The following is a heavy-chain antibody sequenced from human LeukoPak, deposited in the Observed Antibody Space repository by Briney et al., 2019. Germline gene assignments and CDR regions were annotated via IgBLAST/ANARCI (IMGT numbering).Heavy chain of an antibody. CDR1: GASISSRSYY. CDR3: ARLEDSGGYRFDY. CDR2: MYYSGST. J-gene: IGHJ4*02. V-gene: IGHV4-39*01. Sequence: SQTLSLTCTVSGASISSRSYYWGWIRQSPGKGLEWIGNMYYSGSTHYSPSLNSRVTISRQTSKNQVSLKLSSVTAADSAVYYCARLEDSGGYRFDYWGQGALVTVSS. D-gene: IGHD3-22*01.